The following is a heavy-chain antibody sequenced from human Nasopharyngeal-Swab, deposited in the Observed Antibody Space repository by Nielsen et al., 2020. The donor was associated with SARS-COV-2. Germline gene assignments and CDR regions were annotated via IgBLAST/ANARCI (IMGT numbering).Heavy chain of an antibody. Sequence: GGSLRLSCAASGFTFSSHAMTWVRQAPGKGLEWVAVISYDGSHKYYADSVKGRFTISRDNSKNTLYLQMNSLRAEDTAVYYCARARGTRGGAFDIWGQGTMVTVSS. CDR1: GFTFSSHA. CDR3: ARARGTRGGAFDI. D-gene: IGHD1-14*01. V-gene: IGHV3-30-3*01. J-gene: IGHJ3*02. CDR2: ISYDGSHK.